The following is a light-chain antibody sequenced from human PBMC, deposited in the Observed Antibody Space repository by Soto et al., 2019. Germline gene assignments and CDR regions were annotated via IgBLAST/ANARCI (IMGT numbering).Light chain of an antibody. J-gene: IGKJ2*01. CDR1: QSVSSY. CDR3: QQRSNWPYT. V-gene: IGKV3-11*01. CDR2: DAS. Sequence: EIVLTQSPATLSLSPGERATLSCRASQSVSSYLAWYQQKPGQAPRLLIYDASNRATGIPVRFSGSGSGTDFTLTISSLEPEDFPVYYCQQRSNWPYTFGQGTKLEIK.